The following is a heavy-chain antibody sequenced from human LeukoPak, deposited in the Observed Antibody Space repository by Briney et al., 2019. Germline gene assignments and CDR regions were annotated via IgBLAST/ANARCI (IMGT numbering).Heavy chain of an antibody. CDR2: TDAGGSST. V-gene: IGHV3-74*01. CDR3: ARGPPTGGGAYVGDY. CDR1: ELNFENHW. J-gene: IGHJ4*01. Sequence: GGSLRLSCAASELNFENHWMHWVRQVPGKGLEWVSRTDAGGSSTSYADSVRGRFSISRDNGKSTLYLQMNSLRVEDMAVYYCARGPPTGGGAYVGDYWGHGTLVAVSS. D-gene: IGHD2-8*02.